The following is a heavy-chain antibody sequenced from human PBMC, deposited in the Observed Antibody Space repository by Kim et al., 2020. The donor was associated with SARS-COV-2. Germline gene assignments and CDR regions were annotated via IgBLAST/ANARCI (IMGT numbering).Heavy chain of an antibody. Sequence: GGSMRLSCSASGFTFSSYAMHWVRQAPGKGLEYVSAISSNGGSTYYADSVKGRFTISRDNSKNTLYLQMSSLRAEDTAVYYCVKGSSGWVFAFDIWGQGTMVTVPS. V-gene: IGHV3-64D*06. D-gene: IGHD6-19*01. CDR2: ISSNGGST. J-gene: IGHJ3*02. CDR3: VKGSSGWVFAFDI. CDR1: GFTFSSYA.